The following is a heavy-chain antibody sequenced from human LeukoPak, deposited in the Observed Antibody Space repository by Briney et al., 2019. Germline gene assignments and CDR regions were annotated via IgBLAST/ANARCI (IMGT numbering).Heavy chain of an antibody. CDR3: ARLRQHLAPIDY. CDR1: GGSISSSSYY. CDR2: IYYSGST. J-gene: IGHJ4*02. D-gene: IGHD6-13*01. V-gene: IGHV4-39*01. Sequence: SETLSRTCTVSGGSISSSSYYWGWIRQPPGKGLEWIGSIYYSGSTYYNPSLKSRVTISVDTSKNQFSLKLTSVTAADTAVYYCARLRQHLAPIDYWGQGTLVTVSS.